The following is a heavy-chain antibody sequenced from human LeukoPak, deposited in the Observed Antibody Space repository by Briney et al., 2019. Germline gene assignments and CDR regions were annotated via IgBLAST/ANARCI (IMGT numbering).Heavy chain of an antibody. CDR1: GYTFTSYY. V-gene: IGHV1-46*01. D-gene: IGHD3-22*01. CDR2: INPSSGSI. Sequence: ASVKVSCEASGYTFTSYYMHWVRQAPGQGLEWMGIINPSSGSISYAQKFQGGVTMTRDTSTSTVYMELSSLRSEDTAVYYCAREPPDPGILNDSSGLDYWGQGTLVTVSS. J-gene: IGHJ4*02. CDR3: AREPPDPGILNDSSGLDY.